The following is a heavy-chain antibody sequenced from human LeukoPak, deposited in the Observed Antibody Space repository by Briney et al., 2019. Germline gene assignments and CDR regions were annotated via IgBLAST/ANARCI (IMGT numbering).Heavy chain of an antibody. CDR3: ARGPPPDFDY. CDR2: IDHSGST. V-gene: IGHV4-34*01. CDR1: GGSFSGYF. Sequence: SSETLSLTCAVYGGSFSGYFWSWIRQPPGKGLEWIGEIDHSGSTNYNPSLKSRLTLSVDTSKNQFSLKLSSVTAADTAVYYCARGPPPDFDYWGRGTLVTVSS. J-gene: IGHJ4*02.